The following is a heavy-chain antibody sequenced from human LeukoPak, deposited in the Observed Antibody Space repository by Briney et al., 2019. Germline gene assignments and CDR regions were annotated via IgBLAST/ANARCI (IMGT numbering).Heavy chain of an antibody. J-gene: IGHJ5*02. D-gene: IGHD1-14*01. CDR1: GFTFSRYG. CDR2: IWYDGSNK. CDR3: AKDSRSGLNNNWFDP. V-gene: IGHV3-33*06. Sequence: GGSLRLSCAASGFTFSRYGMHWVRQAPGKGLEWVAVIWYDGSNKYYADSVKGRFTISRDNSKNTLYLQMNSLRAEDTAVYYCAKDSRSGLNNNWFDPWGQGTLVTVSS.